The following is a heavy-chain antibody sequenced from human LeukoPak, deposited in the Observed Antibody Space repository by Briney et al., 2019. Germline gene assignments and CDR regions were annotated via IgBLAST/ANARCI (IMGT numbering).Heavy chain of an antibody. J-gene: IGHJ5*02. CDR1: GVIISSYA. V-gene: IGHV3-23*01. CDR2: INGRGDNT. CDR3: AKDRVSPGFNWFDP. D-gene: IGHD2/OR15-2a*01. Sequence: GGSLRLSCAASGVIISSYAMSWVRQAPGKGLEWVSAINGRGDNTYYADFVKGRFNISRDNSKSTVYLQMNSLRTEDTAVYYCAKDRVSPGFNWFDPWGQGTLVTVSS.